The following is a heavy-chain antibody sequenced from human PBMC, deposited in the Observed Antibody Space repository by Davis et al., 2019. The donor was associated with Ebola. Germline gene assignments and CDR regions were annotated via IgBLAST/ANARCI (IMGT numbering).Heavy chain of an antibody. CDR2: ISHDGSNR. V-gene: IGHV3-30*07. Sequence: GESLKISCVASEFIFRDYSINWIRQAPGKGLEWMSIISHDGSNRFYADSVKGRFTISRDNSKNTLYLQMNSLRAEDTAVYYCARINSYGDFDYWGQGTLVTVSS. J-gene: IGHJ4*02. CDR1: EFIFRDYS. D-gene: IGHD5-18*01. CDR3: ARINSYGDFDY.